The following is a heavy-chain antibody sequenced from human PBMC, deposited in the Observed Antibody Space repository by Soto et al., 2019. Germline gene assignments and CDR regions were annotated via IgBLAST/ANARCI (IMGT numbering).Heavy chain of an antibody. Sequence: ASVKVSCKTSGYTFTSYYLHWVRQAPGQGLEWVGIINPSGGITSYAQKFQGRVSMTRDTSTSTVYMELSSLRSEDTAVYYCARDEGYCSGGNCYRDYYYYGMDLWG. CDR1: GYTFTSYY. J-gene: IGHJ6*02. D-gene: IGHD2-15*01. CDR3: ARDEGYCSGGNCYRDYYYYGMDL. V-gene: IGHV1-46*01. CDR2: INPSGGIT.